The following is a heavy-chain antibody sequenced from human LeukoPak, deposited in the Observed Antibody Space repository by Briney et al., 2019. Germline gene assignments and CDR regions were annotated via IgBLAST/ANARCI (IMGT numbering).Heavy chain of an antibody. CDR2: IDAHTGDT. CDR1: GYTFTAYY. J-gene: IGHJ4*02. D-gene: IGHD1-26*01. V-gene: IGHV1-2*02. Sequence: APVKVSCKASGYTFTAYYLHWVRQAPGQGLEWMGWIDAHTGDTKYTQKFQGRVSKTRATSFSTAYMELRRLTSDATAVYYCARDRSITEKYSGRYFHDYWGQGSLVTVS. CDR3: ARDRSITEKYSGRYFHDY.